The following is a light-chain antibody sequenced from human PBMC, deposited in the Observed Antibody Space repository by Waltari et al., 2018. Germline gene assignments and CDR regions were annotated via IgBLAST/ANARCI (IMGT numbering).Light chain of an antibody. CDR3: QQSYSVPLT. CDR2: AAS. V-gene: IGKV1-39*01. CDR1: QSINSY. Sequence: DIQMTQSPSSLSASVGDRVTITCRASQSINSYLNWYQQKPGKAPNLLIYAASTLQTGVPSRFSGSGSGTDFTLTITGLQAEDFATYYCQQSYSVPLTFGQGTKVEIK. J-gene: IGKJ1*01.